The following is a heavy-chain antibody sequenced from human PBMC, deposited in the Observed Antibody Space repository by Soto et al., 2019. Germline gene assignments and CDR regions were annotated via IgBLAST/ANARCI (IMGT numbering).Heavy chain of an antibody. Sequence: PGGSLRLSCAASGFTFSSYGMHWVRQAPGKGLEWVAVISYDGSNKYYADSVKGRFTISRDNSKNTLYLQMNSLRAEDTAVYYCAKDIGYCTNGVCDDYWGQGTLVTVSS. CDR1: GFTFSSYG. CDR3: AKDIGYCTNGVCDDY. CDR2: ISYDGSNK. V-gene: IGHV3-30*18. D-gene: IGHD2-8*01. J-gene: IGHJ4*02.